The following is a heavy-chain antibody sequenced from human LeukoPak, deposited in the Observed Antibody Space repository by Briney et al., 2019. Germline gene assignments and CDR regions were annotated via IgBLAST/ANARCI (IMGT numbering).Heavy chain of an antibody. V-gene: IGHV4-61*05. D-gene: IGHD3-10*01. CDR1: GGSISSSSYY. Sequence: TSETLSLTCTVSGGSISSSSYYWGWIRQPPGKGLEWIGYIYYSGSTNYNPSLKSRVAISVDTSKNQFSLKLSSVTAADTAVYYCARAGAAPHYYYYGPSDYYMDVWGKGTTVTVSS. CDR2: IYYSGST. CDR3: ARAGAAPHYYYYGPSDYYMDV. J-gene: IGHJ6*03.